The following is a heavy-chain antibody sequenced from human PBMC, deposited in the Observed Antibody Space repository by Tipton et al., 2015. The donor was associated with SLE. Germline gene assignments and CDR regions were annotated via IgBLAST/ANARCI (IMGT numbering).Heavy chain of an antibody. CDR3: ARVGGGVGNYYYMDV. D-gene: IGHD1-26*01. Sequence: TLSLTCTVSGGSISSGGYYWSWIRQHPGKGLEWIGYIYYSGSTYYNPSLKSRVTISVDTSKNQFSLKLSSVTAADTAVYYCARVGGGVGNYYYMDVWGKGTTITVFS. CDR1: GGSISSGGYY. V-gene: IGHV4-31*03. CDR2: IYYSGST. J-gene: IGHJ6*03.